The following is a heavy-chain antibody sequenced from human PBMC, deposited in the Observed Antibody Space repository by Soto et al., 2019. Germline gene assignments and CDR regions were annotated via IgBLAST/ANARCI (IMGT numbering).Heavy chain of an antibody. D-gene: IGHD5-12*01. CDR2: IYSGGSI. V-gene: IGHV3-53*01. CDR3: ARGYSGYYGVFDY. J-gene: IGHJ4*02. CDR1: GFTVSSNY. Sequence: GGSLRLSCAASGFTVSSNYMTWVRQAPGKGLEWVSIIYSGGSIYYADSVKGRFTISRDNSKNTMWLQMNSLRTDDTAVYYCARGYSGYYGVFDYWGQGTLVTVSS.